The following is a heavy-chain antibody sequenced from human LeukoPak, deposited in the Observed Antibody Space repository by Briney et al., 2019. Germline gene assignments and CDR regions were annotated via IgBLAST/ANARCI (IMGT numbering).Heavy chain of an antibody. CDR2: TNSDGNST. J-gene: IGHJ3*02. CDR1: GFTFSSYW. V-gene: IGHV3-74*01. Sequence: PGGSLRLSCAASGFTFSSYWMHWVRQPPGKGLVWVSRTNSDGNSTSYADSVKGRFTISRDNAKNTLYLQMNSLRVEDTAVYYCARVGGVSGRAFDMWGQGTMVTVSS. D-gene: IGHD6-25*01. CDR3: ARVGGVSGRAFDM.